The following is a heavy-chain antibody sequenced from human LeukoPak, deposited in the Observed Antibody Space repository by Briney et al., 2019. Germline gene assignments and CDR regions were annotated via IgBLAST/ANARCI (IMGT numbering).Heavy chain of an antibody. CDR1: GYTFTSYG. Sequence: ASVKVSCKASGYTFTSYGISWVREAPGQGLEWMGWISAYNGNTNYAQKLQGRVTMTTDTSTSTAYMELRSLRSDDTAVYYCARDRRPECGLMVYAIKGCRGNGMDVWGQGTTVTVSS. CDR3: ARDRRPECGLMVYAIKGCRGNGMDV. CDR2: ISAYNGNT. J-gene: IGHJ6*02. D-gene: IGHD2-8*01. V-gene: IGHV1-18*01.